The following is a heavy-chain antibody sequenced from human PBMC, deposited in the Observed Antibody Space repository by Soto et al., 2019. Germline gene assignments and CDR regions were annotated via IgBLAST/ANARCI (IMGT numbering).Heavy chain of an antibody. CDR1: GGTFRNYP. J-gene: IGHJ4*02. Sequence: QVQLVQSGTEVKKPGSSVKVSCKASGGTFRNYPINWVRQAPGQGLEWMGSIFPLTDIPDYAQNIRGRLTIRADKSTSTAYMVLSSLTSDDTAMYFCAGGPLVVLNYFESWGQGTLVTVSS. CDR2: IFPLTDIP. CDR3: AGGPLVVLNYFES. V-gene: IGHV1-69*02.